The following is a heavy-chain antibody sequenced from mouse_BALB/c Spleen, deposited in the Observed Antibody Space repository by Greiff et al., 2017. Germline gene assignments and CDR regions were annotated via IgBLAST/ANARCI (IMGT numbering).Heavy chain of an antibody. CDR1: GYTFTDYN. D-gene: IGHD2-3*01. CDR3: ARCYDGYYRYAMDY. J-gene: IGHJ4*01. Sequence: VQLQQSGPELVKPGASVKISCKASGYTFTDYNMHWVKQSHGKSLEWIGYIYPYNGGTGYNQKFKSKATLTVDNSSSTAYMELRSLTSEDSAVYYCARCYDGYYRYAMDYWGQGTSVTVSS. CDR2: IYPYNGGT. V-gene: IGHV1S29*02.